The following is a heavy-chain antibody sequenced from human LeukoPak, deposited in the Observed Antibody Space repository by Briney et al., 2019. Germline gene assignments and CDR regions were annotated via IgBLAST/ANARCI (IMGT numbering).Heavy chain of an antibody. J-gene: IGHJ5*02. CDR3: ARDNSVGDSAWWFDP. D-gene: IGHD5-12*01. CDR1: GYTFTNNF. V-gene: IGHV1-46*01. Sequence: WASVKVSCKASGYTFTNNFMRWVRQAPGQGLEWMGIINPSGDNTWYAQKFQGRVTMTRDMATSTDYMEVSSLRSEDTAVYYCARDNSVGDSAWWFDPWGQGTLVTVSS. CDR2: INPSGDNT.